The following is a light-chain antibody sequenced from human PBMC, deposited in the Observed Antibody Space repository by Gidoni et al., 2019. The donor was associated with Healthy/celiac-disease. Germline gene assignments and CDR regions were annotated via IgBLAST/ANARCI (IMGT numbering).Light chain of an antibody. V-gene: IGKV2-28*01. CDR3: MQVLQTPYT. CDR1: QSLLHSNGYNY. Sequence: DIVMTQSPLSLPVTPGEPASISCRSSQSLLHSNGYNYLGWYLQKPGQSPQLLIYLGSDRVSGVPDRFSGSGSGTDFTLKISRVEAEDVGVYYCMQVLQTPYTFGQGTKLEIK. J-gene: IGKJ2*01. CDR2: LGS.